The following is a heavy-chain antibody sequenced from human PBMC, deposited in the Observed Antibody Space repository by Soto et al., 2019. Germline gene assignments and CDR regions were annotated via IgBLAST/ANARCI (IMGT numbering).Heavy chain of an antibody. CDR3: ARGGSGRYYPTY. Sequence: TLSLTCTFSGGSFSSGGYYWSCIRQHPGKGLEWIGYIYYSGSTYYNPSLKSRVTISVDTSKNQFSLKLSSVTAAVTAVYYCARGGSGRYYPTYRDQGTQVTVPQ. D-gene: IGHD1-26*01. CDR1: GGSFSSGGYY. J-gene: IGHJ4*02. CDR2: IYYSGST. V-gene: IGHV4-31*03.